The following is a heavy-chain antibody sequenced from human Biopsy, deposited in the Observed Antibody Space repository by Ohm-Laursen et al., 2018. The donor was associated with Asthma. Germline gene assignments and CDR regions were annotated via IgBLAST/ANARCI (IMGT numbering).Heavy chain of an antibody. D-gene: IGHD3-9*01. CDR1: GGSFSSNY. CDR3: ARARAFRHDMTGPKTCLAV. CDR2: IYFSGSA. J-gene: IGHJ6*02. Sequence: TLSLTCAVYGGSFSSNYWSWIRQHPGKGLEWIGHIYFSGSAKYNPSLKSRVSISVDTSKNQFSLKLSSVTAADTAVYYCARARAFRHDMTGPKTCLAVWGPGTTVIVSS. V-gene: IGHV4-31*11.